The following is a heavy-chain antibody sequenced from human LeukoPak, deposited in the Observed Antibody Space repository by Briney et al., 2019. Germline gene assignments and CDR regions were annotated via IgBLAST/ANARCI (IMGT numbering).Heavy chain of an antibody. CDR3: ARARGTTIFGVVIMDYYMDV. J-gene: IGHJ6*03. CDR2: IYHSGTT. CDR1: GYSISSGYF. Sequence: PSETLSLTCAVSGYSISSGYFWVWLRQPPGKGLEWIGSIYHSGTTYYNPSLKSRVTISVDTSKNHFSLKLSSVTAADTAVYYCARARGTTIFGVVIMDYYMDVWGKGTTVTVSS. D-gene: IGHD3-3*01. V-gene: IGHV4-38-2*01.